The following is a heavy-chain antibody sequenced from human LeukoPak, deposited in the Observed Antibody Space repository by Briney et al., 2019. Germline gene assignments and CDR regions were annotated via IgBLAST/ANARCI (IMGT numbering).Heavy chain of an antibody. D-gene: IGHD5-12*01. CDR1: GFTFTGHS. J-gene: IGHJ6*03. V-gene: IGHV3-30*04. Sequence: GGSLRLSCVASGFTFTGHSMHWVRQAPGKGLEWVAVVGNDEKTKFYADSVKGRFTISRDNSKNTLYLQLKSLRAEDTAVYYCAKGGGYEAQYYYYYLDVWGKGTTVTISS. CDR3: AKGGGYEAQYYYYYLDV. CDR2: VGNDEKTK.